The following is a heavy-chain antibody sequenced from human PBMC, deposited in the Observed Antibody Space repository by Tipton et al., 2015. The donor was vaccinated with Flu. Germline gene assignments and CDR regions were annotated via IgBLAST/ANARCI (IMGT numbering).Heavy chain of an antibody. J-gene: IGHJ6*02. CDR1: GFTFSSYS. D-gene: IGHD3-9*01. CDR2: IHYSGSP. Sequence: LRLSCAASGFTFSSYSMNWVRQAPGKGLEWIGNIHYSGSPHYNPSLKSRVTISVDTSKNQFSLRVSSVTAADTAVYYCARIRYDILTGYSKYGLDVWGQGTTVTVSS. V-gene: IGHV4-59*08. CDR3: ARIRYDILTGYSKYGLDV.